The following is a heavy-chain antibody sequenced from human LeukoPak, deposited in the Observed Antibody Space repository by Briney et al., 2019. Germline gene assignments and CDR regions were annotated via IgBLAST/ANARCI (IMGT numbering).Heavy chain of an antibody. CDR2: ISAYNGNT. CDR3: ARDPIAVAGTVTPTLDY. V-gene: IGHV1-18*01. CDR1: GGTFSIYG. D-gene: IGHD6-19*01. J-gene: IGHJ4*02. Sequence: ASVKVSCKASGGTFSIYGLSWVRQAPGQGLEWMGWISAYNGNTNYAQKLQGRVTMTTETSTSTAYMELRSLRSDDTAVYYCARDPIAVAGTVTPTLDYWGQGTLVTVSS.